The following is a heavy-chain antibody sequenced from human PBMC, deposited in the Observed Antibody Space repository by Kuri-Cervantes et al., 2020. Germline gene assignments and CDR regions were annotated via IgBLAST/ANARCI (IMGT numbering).Heavy chain of an antibody. CDR3: ARGSFGYSYGYRYFDY. Sequence: YSQKFQGRVTMTTDTSSSTAYMELRSLRSDDTAVYYCARGSFGYSYGYRYFDYWGQGTLVTVSS. D-gene: IGHD5-18*01. V-gene: IGHV1-18*01. J-gene: IGHJ4*02.